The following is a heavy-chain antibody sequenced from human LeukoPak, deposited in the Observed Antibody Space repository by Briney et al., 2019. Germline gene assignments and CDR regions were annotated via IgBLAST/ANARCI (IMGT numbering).Heavy chain of an antibody. CDR3: AREKSVHGFIVVPWFDP. D-gene: IGHD2-2*01. V-gene: IGHV1-69*04. J-gene: IGHJ5*02. Sequence: SVKVSCKASGGTFSSYAISWVRQAPGQGLEWMGRIIPILGIANHAQKFQGRVTITADKSTSTAYMELSSLRSEDTAVYYCAREKSVHGFIVVPWFDPWGQGTLVTVSS. CDR2: IIPILGIA. CDR1: GGTFSSYA.